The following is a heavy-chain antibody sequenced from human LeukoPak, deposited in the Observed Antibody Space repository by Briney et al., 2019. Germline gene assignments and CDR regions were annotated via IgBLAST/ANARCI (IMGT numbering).Heavy chain of an antibody. CDR2: INHSGST. D-gene: IGHD3-10*01. Sequence: PSETLSLTCAVYGGSFSGYYWSWIRQPPGKGLEWIGEINHSGSTNYNPSLRSRVAISVDTSTNQFSLRLSSVTAADTAVYYCARQMVWGVQYYFDYWGQGTLVTVSS. CDR1: GGSFSGYY. CDR3: ARQMVWGVQYYFDY. V-gene: IGHV4-34*01. J-gene: IGHJ4*02.